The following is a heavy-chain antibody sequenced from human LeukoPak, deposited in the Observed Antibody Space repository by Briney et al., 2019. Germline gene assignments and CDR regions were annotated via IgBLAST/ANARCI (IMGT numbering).Heavy chain of an antibody. Sequence: ASVKVSCKASGYTFTSYGISWVRQAPGQGLEWMGWISAYNGNTNYAQKLQGRVTMTTDTSTSTAYMELRSMRSDDTAVYYCARKNTYYYDSSGYSELDYWGQGTLVTVSS. V-gene: IGHV1-18*01. CDR1: GYTFTSYG. J-gene: IGHJ4*02. CDR3: ARKNTYYYDSSGYSELDY. D-gene: IGHD3-22*01. CDR2: ISAYNGNT.